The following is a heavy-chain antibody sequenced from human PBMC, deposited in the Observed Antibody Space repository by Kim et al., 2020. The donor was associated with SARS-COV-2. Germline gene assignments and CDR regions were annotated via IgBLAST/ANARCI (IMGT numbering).Heavy chain of an antibody. J-gene: IGHJ1*01. Sequence: SETLSLTCAVYGGSFSGYYWSWIRQPPGKGLEWIGEINHSGSTNYNPSLKSRVTISVDTSKNQFSLKLSSVTAADTAVYYCARRHYYYGCGCTFKCWGQG. CDR3: ARRHYYYGCGCTFKC. CDR2: INHSGST. D-gene: IGHD3-10*01. CDR1: GGSFSGYY. V-gene: IGHV4-34*01.